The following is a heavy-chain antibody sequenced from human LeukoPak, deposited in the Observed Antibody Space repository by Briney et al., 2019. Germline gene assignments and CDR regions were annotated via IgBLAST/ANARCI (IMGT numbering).Heavy chain of an antibody. J-gene: IGHJ6*03. CDR1: VFTSSTYG. CDR3: ARGAYQLLSYYYYYYMDV. V-gene: IGHV3-30*19. CDR2: ISYDGSNK. D-gene: IGHD2-2*01. Sequence: GGSLRLSCAASVFTSSTYGMHWVRQAPGKGLEWVAVISYDGSNKYYADSVKGRFTISRDNSKNTLYLQMNSLRAEDTAVYYCARGAYQLLSYYYYYYMDVWGKGTTVTVSS.